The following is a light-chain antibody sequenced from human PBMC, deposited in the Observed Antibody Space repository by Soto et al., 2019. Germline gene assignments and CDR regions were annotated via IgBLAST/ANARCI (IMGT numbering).Light chain of an antibody. CDR2: DVS. V-gene: IGLV2-14*01. J-gene: IGLJ2*01. CDR1: SSDVGGYNY. Sequence: QSALTQPASVSGSPGPSITISCTGTSSDVGGYNYVSWYQQHPGKAPKLMIYDVSNRPSGVSNRFSGSKSGNTASLTISGLQAEDEADYYCSSYTSGSTLAFGGGTKLTVL. CDR3: SSYTSGSTLA.